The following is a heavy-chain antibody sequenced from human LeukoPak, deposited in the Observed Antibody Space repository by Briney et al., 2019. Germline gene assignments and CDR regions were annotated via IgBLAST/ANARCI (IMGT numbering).Heavy chain of an antibody. Sequence: PSETLSLTCTVSVGSISIYYWTWIPKPPGKGREWIGYIYCDGSTNYNPSLKSRVTISLDTPKNQLSLKLSSVNAAATAVYYCARDGGYGSGSALWGQGTLITVSS. D-gene: IGHD3-10*01. V-gene: IGHV4-59*01. CDR2: IYCDGST. CDR3: ARDGGYGSGSAL. CDR1: VGSISIYY. J-gene: IGHJ4*02.